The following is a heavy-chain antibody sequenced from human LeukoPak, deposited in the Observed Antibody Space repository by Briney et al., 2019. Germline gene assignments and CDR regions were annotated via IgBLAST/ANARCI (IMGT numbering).Heavy chain of an antibody. J-gene: IGHJ4*02. CDR2: ISYDGSNK. D-gene: IGHD2-2*01. Sequence: PGGSLRLSCAASGFTFSSYAMHWVRQAPGKGLEWVAVISYDGSNKYYADSVKGRFTISRDNSKNTLYLQMNSLRAEDTAVYYCASESIVVVPAAVDGADYWGQGTLVTVSS. V-gene: IGHV3-30-3*01. CDR1: GFTFSSYA. CDR3: ASESIVVVPAAVDGADY.